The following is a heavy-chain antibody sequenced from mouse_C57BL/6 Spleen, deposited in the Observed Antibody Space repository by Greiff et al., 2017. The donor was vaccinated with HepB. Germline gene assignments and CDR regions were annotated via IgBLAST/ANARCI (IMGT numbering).Heavy chain of an antibody. Sequence: EVKVEESGGGLVKPGGSLKLSCAASGFTFSDYGMHWVRQAPEKGLEWVAYISSGSSTIYYADTVKGRFTISRDNAKNTLFLQMTSLRSEDTAMYYCARKENWDAMDYWGQGTSVTVSS. CDR2: ISSGSSTI. J-gene: IGHJ4*01. CDR3: ARKENWDAMDY. D-gene: IGHD4-1*01. CDR1: GFTFSDYG. V-gene: IGHV5-17*01.